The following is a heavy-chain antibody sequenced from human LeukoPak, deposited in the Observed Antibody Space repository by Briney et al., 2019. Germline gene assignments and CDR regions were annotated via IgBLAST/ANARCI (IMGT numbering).Heavy chain of an antibody. Sequence: SVKVSCKASGGTFSSYAISWVRQAPGQGLEWMGRIIPILGIANYAQKFQGRVTITADKSTSTAYMELSSLRAEDTAVYYCARTRGVPYGDYLDDYWGQGTLVTVSS. CDR3: ARTRGVPYGDYLDDY. J-gene: IGHJ4*02. CDR1: GGTFSSYA. CDR2: IIPILGIA. V-gene: IGHV1-69*04. D-gene: IGHD4-17*01.